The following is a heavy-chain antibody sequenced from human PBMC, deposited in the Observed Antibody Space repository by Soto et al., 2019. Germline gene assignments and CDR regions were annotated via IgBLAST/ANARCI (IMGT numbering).Heavy chain of an antibody. CDR2: LSSDGGDK. CDR1: GFTFSSYA. J-gene: IGHJ3*02. D-gene: IGHD1-7*01. Sequence: QVQLVESGGGVVQPGRSLRLSCAASGFTFSSYAMHWVRQAPGKGLEWVAVLSSDGGDKYYTDSVKGRFTISRDNSKNTLYLQMNSLRAEDTAVYYCAKDPLELRAFDIWGQGTMVTVSS. V-gene: IGHV3-30-3*01. CDR3: AKDPLELRAFDI.